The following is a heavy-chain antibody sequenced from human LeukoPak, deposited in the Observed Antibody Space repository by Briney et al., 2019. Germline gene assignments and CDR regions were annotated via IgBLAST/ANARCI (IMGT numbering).Heavy chain of an antibody. J-gene: IGHJ4*02. V-gene: IGHV3-30*18. Sequence: GGSLRLSCAASGFTFSSYGMHWVRHAPGKGLEWVAVISYDGSNKYYADSVKGRFTISRDNSKNTLYLQMNSLRAEDTAVYYCAKEDGVWDSYFDYWGQGTLVTVSS. CDR1: GFTFSSYG. CDR3: AKEDGVWDSYFDY. D-gene: IGHD5-24*01. CDR2: ISYDGSNK.